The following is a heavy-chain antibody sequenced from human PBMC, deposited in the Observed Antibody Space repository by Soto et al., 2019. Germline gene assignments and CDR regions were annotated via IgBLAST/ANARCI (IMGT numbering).Heavy chain of an antibody. V-gene: IGHV3-23*01. CDR2: ISGGLGSA. D-gene: IGHD1-1*01. Sequence: GGSLRLSCAVSGFTFNDYAMSWVRQAPGKGLEWVSTISGGLGSAYYAASVEGRFTISRDNSKDTVDLQMNGLRAEDTAVYYCARYIRGPTVYYFDFWGPGVLVTVSS. CDR3: ARYIRGPTVYYFDF. J-gene: IGHJ4*02. CDR1: GFTFNDYA.